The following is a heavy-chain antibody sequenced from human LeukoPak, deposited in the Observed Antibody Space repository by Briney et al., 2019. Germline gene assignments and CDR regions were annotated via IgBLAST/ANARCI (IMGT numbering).Heavy chain of an antibody. CDR1: GGSFTEYY. V-gene: IGHV4-34*01. CDR2: INHSGST. CDR3: ARRPKQGPAYDAFDI. J-gene: IGHJ3*02. D-gene: IGHD1/OR15-1a*01. Sequence: PSETLSLTCAVYGGSFTEYYWSWIRQTPGKGLEWIGEINHSGSTNYNPFLTSRITISVDTSKKEFSLKESSVTAADTAIYYCARRPKQGPAYDAFDIWGQGTMDTVSS.